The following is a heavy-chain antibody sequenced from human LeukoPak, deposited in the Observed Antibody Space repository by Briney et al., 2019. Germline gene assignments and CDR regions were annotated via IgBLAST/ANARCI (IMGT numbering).Heavy chain of an antibody. J-gene: IGHJ5*02. Sequence: GGSLRLSCAASGFTVSSNYMSWVRQAPGKGLEWASVIYSGGSTYYADSVKGRFTISRDNSKNTLYLQMNSLRAEDTAVYYCAREGSGWYRGNWFDPWGQGTLVTVSS. V-gene: IGHV3-66*01. CDR2: IYSGGST. CDR1: GFTVSSNY. D-gene: IGHD6-19*01. CDR3: AREGSGWYRGNWFDP.